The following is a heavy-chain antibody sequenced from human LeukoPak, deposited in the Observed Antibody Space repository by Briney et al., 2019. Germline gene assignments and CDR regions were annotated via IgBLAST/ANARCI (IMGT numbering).Heavy chain of an antibody. CDR1: GGSISSSSYY. D-gene: IGHD1-26*01. Sequence: PSETLSLTCTVSGGSISSSSYYWGWIRQPPWKGLEWIGSIYHSGSTYYNPSLKSRVTISVDTSKNQFSLKLSSVTAADTAVYYCASPSGSYDIFDYWGQGTLVTVSS. J-gene: IGHJ4*02. CDR2: IYHSGST. CDR3: ASPSGSYDIFDY. V-gene: IGHV4-39*07.